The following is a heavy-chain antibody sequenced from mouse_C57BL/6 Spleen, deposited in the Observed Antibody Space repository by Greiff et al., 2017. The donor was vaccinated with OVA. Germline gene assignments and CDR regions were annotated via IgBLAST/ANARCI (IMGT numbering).Heavy chain of an antibody. V-gene: IGHV7-3*01. CDR3: ARSDYYGSRRDFDY. Sequence: EVQLVESGGGLVQPGGSLSLSCAASGFTFTDYYMSWVRQPPGKALEWLGFLRNKANGYTTEYSASVKGRFTISRSNSQSILYLKMNALRAEDSATYYCARSDYYGSRRDFDYWGQGTTLTVSS. CDR1: GFTFTDYY. D-gene: IGHD1-1*01. J-gene: IGHJ2*01. CDR2: LRNKANGYTT.